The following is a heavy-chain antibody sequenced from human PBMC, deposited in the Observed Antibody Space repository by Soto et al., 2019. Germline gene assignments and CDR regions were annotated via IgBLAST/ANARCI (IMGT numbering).Heavy chain of an antibody. CDR2: IYSNGFT. J-gene: IGHJ6*02. CDR3: ARETGDRETYYYHYGLDV. V-gene: IGHV3-53*01. CDR1: GFTVTSNY. Sequence: PGGSLRLSCAASGFTVTSNYMTWVRQAPGKGLEWVSIIYSNGFTSYADSVKGRFIISRDKSKNTLYLQMNSLKADDTAVYYCARETGDRETYYYHYGLDVWGQGTTVTVSS. D-gene: IGHD7-27*01.